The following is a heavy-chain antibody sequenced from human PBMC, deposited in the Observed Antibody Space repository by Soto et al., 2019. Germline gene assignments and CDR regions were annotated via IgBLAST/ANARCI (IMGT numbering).Heavy chain of an antibody. CDR2: INSRGDNT. V-gene: IGHV3-23*01. D-gene: IGHD3-16*01. CDR3: GNGLENHYNYDY. CDR1: GFTFSNHV. Sequence: GGSLRLSCAASGFTFSNHVMSWVRQAPGKGPEWVSSINSRGDNTYYAGSVRGRFTISRDNSKSTLYLQMNSLRAEDTAVYYCGNGLENHYNYDYWGQGTRVTVSS. J-gene: IGHJ4*02.